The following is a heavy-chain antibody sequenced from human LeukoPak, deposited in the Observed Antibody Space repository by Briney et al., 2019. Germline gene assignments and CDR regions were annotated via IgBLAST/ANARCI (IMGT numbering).Heavy chain of an antibody. CDR2: IYHCGST. CDR1: GYSISSGYY. CDR3: ARAPRVYCSGGSCPPDAFDI. Sequence: SETLSLTCAVSGYSISSGYYWGWIRQPPGKGLEWIGSIYHCGSTYYNPSLKSRVTISVDTSKNQFSLKLSSVTAADTAVYYCARAPRVYCSGGSCPPDAFDIWGQGTMVTVSS. V-gene: IGHV4-38-2*01. D-gene: IGHD2-15*01. J-gene: IGHJ3*02.